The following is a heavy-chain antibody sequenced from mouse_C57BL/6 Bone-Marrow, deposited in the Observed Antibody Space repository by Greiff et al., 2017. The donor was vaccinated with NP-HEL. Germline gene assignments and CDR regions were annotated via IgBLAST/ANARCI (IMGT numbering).Heavy chain of an antibody. CDR2: INPSNGGT. Sequence: VQLQQPGTELVKPGASVKLSCKASGYTFTSYWMHWVKQRPGQGLEWIGNINPSNGGTNYNEKFKSKATLTVDKSSSTAYMQLSSLTSEDSAVYYCARKVYYDYEGAYYFDYWGQGTTLTVSS. CDR3: ARKVYYDYEGAYYFDY. V-gene: IGHV1-53*01. CDR1: GYTFTSYW. J-gene: IGHJ2*01. D-gene: IGHD2-4*01.